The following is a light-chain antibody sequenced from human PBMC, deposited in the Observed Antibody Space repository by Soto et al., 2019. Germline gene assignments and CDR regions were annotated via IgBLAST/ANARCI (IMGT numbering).Light chain of an antibody. CDR3: SSLNTSRLYV. CDR1: GNDIGAYDY. Sequence: QSALAQPTSVSGSPGQSIAIPCTGNGNDIGAYDYVSWYQQHPGKAPRLLIHGVRNRPPGISSRFSGFKSGLTASLTISGLQAEDEAHYYCSSLNTSRLYVFGPGTKVTVL. V-gene: IGLV2-14*01. J-gene: IGLJ1*01. CDR2: GVR.